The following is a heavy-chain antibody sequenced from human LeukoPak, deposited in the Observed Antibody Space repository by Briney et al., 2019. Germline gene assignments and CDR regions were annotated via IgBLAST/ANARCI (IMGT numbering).Heavy chain of an antibody. D-gene: IGHD2-2*01. Sequence: LRLSRTDSGFTFSSHDMNWVRQAPGKGLEWIGEINHSGSTNYNPSLKSRVTISVDTSKNQFSLKVRSVTAADTAVYYCARRVRDIAVVPAATSSFYYYYYMDVWGKGTTVTVSS. V-gene: IGHV4-34*01. CDR2: INHSGST. J-gene: IGHJ6*03. CDR1: GFTFSSHD. CDR3: ARRVRDIAVVPAATSSFYYYYYMDV.